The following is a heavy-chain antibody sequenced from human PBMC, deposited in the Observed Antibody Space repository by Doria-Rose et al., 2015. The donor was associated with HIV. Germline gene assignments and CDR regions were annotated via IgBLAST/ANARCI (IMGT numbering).Heavy chain of an antibody. Sequence: ESGGGLVQPGRSLRLSCVGSGFSFESYALHWVRLAPGKGLEWVAGISWDSGAKGNADSVEGRFIISRDNAKKSVYLEMRSLRPEDTAFYYCAKAPIIGPKYYFYMDVWGKGTSVTVSS. J-gene: IGHJ6*03. D-gene: IGHD3-3*01. CDR2: ISWDSGAK. CDR1: GFSFESYA. V-gene: IGHV3-9*01. CDR3: AKAPIIGPKYYFYMDV.